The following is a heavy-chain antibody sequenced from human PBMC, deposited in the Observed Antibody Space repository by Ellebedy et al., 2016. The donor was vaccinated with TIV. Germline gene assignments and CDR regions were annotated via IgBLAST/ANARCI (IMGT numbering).Heavy chain of an antibody. CDR1: GFTFSPFA. CDR3: AKDQIAGDGRWVFDL. J-gene: IGHJ3*01. Sequence: GESLKISCTASGFTFSPFAMGWVRQTPGKGLEWVSGIYGSGRGISYSDSVKGRFTISRDNSKNTLYLQMNSLRAEDTAIYYCAKDQIAGDGRWVFDLWGPGTMVTVSS. CDR2: IYGSGRGI. D-gene: IGHD5-24*01. V-gene: IGHV3-23*01.